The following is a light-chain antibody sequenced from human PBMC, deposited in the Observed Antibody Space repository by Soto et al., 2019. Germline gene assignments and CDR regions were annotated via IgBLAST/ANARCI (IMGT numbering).Light chain of an antibody. CDR1: QGISSN. Sequence: DIQLTQSPSFLSASVGDRVTSTCRASQGISSNLAWYQQKPGKAPKLLIYAASTLQSGVPSRFSGSGSGTEFTLTISSLQPEDFATYYCQQLNSYPPWFTFGGGTKVEIK. CDR3: QQLNSYPPWFT. V-gene: IGKV1-9*01. CDR2: AAS. J-gene: IGKJ4*01.